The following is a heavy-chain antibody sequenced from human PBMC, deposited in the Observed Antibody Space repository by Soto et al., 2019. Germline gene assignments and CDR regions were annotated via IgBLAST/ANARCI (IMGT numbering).Heavy chain of an antibody. CDR2: IYHSGST. J-gene: IGHJ5*02. D-gene: IGHD2-2*01. V-gene: IGHV4-4*02. CDR3: ARGRYCSSTSCYVPWFDP. Sequence: QVQLQESGPGLVKPSGTLSLTCAVSGGSISSSNWWSWVRKPPGKGLVWIGEIYHSGSTNYNPSLKKLITISVDKSKNQFPLKLSAVTAAETAVYYCARGRYCSSTSCYVPWFDPWGQGTLVTVSS. CDR1: GGSISSSNW.